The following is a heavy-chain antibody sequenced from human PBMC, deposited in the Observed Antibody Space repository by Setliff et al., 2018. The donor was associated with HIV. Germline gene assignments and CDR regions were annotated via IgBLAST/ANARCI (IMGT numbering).Heavy chain of an antibody. J-gene: IGHJ6*03. V-gene: IGHV3-21*01. CDR3: ARDQVAVDSVARWRKEYFMDV. CDR2: ISSSSSYI. CDR1: GFTFSTYR. D-gene: IGHD5-12*01. Sequence: GGSLRLSCAASGFTFSTYRMNWVRQAPGKGLEWVSSISSSSSYIYYADSLKGRFTIYRDNAKNSLYLQMNSLRAEDTAVYYCARDQVAVDSVARWRKEYFMDVWGKGTTVTVSS.